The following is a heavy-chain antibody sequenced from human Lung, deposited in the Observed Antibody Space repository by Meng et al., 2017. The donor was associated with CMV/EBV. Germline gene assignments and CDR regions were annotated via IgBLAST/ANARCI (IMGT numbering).Heavy chain of an antibody. CDR2: IIPILGIA. J-gene: IGHJ6*02. D-gene: IGHD3-16*01. Sequence: SXXVSXXTSGGTFSSYTISWVRQAPGQGLEWMGRIIPILGIASYSQKFQGRVTITADKSTSTAYMELISLRSEDTAVYYCAKWGWGALYGGMDVWGQGTTVTVSS. V-gene: IGHV1-69*02. CDR3: AKWGWGALYGGMDV. CDR1: GGTFSSYT.